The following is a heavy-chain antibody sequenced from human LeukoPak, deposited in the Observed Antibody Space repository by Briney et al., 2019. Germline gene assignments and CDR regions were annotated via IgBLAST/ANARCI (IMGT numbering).Heavy chain of an antibody. D-gene: IGHD6-6*01. CDR2: ISWDGGST. CDR3: AKDTAARPILAYYKDV. J-gene: IGHJ6*03. V-gene: IGHV3-43D*03. Sequence: PGGSLRLSCAASGFTFDDYAMHWVRQAPGKGLEWVSLISWDGGSTYYADSVKGRFTISRDNSKNSLYLQMNSLRAEDTALYYCAKDTAARPILAYYKDVWGKGTTVTVSS. CDR1: GFTFDDYA.